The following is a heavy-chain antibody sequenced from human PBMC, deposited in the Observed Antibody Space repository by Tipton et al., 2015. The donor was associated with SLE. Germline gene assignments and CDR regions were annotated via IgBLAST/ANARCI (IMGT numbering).Heavy chain of an antibody. Sequence: GLVKPSETLSLTCTVSGTSIDSHYWAWIRQSPGKGLEWIGYLYYSGSTNYNSSLKSRVTITVDTSKAQFSLKLRSVTAADTAVYYCARRPGGGAFDIWGQGTMVTVSS. V-gene: IGHV4-59*11. CDR2: LYYSGST. D-gene: IGHD3-10*01. CDR3: ARRPGGGAFDI. J-gene: IGHJ3*02. CDR1: GTSIDSHY.